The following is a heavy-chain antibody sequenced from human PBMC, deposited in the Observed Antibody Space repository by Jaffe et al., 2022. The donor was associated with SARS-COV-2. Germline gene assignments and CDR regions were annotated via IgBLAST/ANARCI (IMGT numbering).Heavy chain of an antibody. Sequence: QVQLVESGGGVVQPGRSLRLSCTASGFTFASYGMHWVRQAPGKGLEWVAAISKEGSRKYYADSVKGRFTISRDNSKNTLYLEVNSLGPDDTAMYYCAKSWWSYDYWGQGTLVTVSS. CDR1: GFTFASYG. V-gene: IGHV3-30*18. CDR2: ISKEGSRK. J-gene: IGHJ4*02. D-gene: IGHD2-15*01. CDR3: AKSWWSYDY.